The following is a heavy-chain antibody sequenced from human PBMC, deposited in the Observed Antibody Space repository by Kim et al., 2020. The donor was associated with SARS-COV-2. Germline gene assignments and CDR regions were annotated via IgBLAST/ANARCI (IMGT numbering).Heavy chain of an antibody. D-gene: IGHD3-10*01. CDR3: ARGLKLTMVRGVKVY. V-gene: IGHV4-34*01. J-gene: IGHJ4*02. CDR1: GGSFSGYY. Sequence: SETLSLTCAVYGGSFSGYYWSWIRQPPGKGLEWIGEINHSGSTNYNPSLKSRVTISVDTSKNQFSLKLSSVTAADTAVYYCARGLKLTMVRGVKVYWGQG. CDR2: INHSGST.